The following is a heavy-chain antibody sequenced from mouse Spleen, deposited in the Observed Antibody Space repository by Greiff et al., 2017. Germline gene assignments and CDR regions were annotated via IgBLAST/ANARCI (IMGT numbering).Heavy chain of an antibody. Sequence: QVQLQQPGAELVKPGASVKVSCKASGYTFTSYWMHWVKQRPGQGLEWIGRIHPSDSDTNYNQKFKGKATLTVAKSSSPAYMQLSSLTSGDSAVYYCAIDSSGFYYFDYWGQGTTLTVSS. CDR1: GYTFTSYW. CDR3: AIDSSGFYYFDY. CDR2: IHPSDSDT. V-gene: IGHV1-74*01. D-gene: IGHD3-2*02. J-gene: IGHJ2*01.